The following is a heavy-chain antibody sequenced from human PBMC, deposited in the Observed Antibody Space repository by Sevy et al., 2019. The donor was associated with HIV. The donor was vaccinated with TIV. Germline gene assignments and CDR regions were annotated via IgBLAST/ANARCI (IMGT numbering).Heavy chain of an antibody. D-gene: IGHD1-1*01. CDR2: IYPGDSDT. Sequence: ASVKVSCKGFGYRFSDYWIGWVRQMPGKGLEWMGIIYPGDSDTRYSPSFQGQVTISADKSISTAYLQWSTLKASDTAMYFCARGARGTLPSYYYYTLDVWGQGTTVTVSS. V-gene: IGHV5-51*01. CDR3: ARGARGTLPSYYYYTLDV. CDR1: GYRFSDYW. J-gene: IGHJ6*02.